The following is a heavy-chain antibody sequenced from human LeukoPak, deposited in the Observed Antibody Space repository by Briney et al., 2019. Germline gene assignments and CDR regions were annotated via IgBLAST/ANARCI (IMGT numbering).Heavy chain of an antibody. CDR1: GGTFSSYA. CDR2: IIPIFGTA. D-gene: IGHD1-1*01. CDR3: AISATERNYFDY. Sequence: SVKVSCKASGGTFSSYAISWVRQAPGQGLEWMGGIIPIFGTANYAQKFQGRVTITADESTSTAYMELSSLRSEDTAVYYCAISATERNYFDYWGQGTLATVSS. J-gene: IGHJ4*02. V-gene: IGHV1-69*13.